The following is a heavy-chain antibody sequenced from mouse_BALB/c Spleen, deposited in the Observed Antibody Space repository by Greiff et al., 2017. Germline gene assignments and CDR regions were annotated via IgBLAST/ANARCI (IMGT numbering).Heavy chain of an antibody. J-gene: IGHJ3*01. CDR3: ARGGDDVRLAY. Sequence: QVQLQQSGAELVRPGASVTLSCKASGYTFTDYEMHWVRQTPVHGLEWIGAIGPDTGGTAYNQKFKGKATLTADKSSSTAYMELRSLTSEDSAVYYCARGGDDVRLAYWGQGTLVTVSA. D-gene: IGHD2-12*01. CDR1: GYTFTDYE. CDR2: IGPDTGGT. V-gene: IGHV1-15*01.